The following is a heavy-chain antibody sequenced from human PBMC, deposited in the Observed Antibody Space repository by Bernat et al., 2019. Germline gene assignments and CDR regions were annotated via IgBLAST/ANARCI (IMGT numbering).Heavy chain of an antibody. V-gene: IGHV3-7*04. J-gene: IGHJ3*02. CDR2: IKQDGSEK. D-gene: IGHD2-15*01. CDR1: GFAVSSNC. Sequence: EVQLVESGGGLVKPGGSLRLSCAASGFAVSSNCMSWVRQAPGKGLEWVANIKQDGSEKYYMDSVKGRFTISRDNAKNSLYLQMNSLRAEDTAVYYCAREYCSGGSCYSSLDAFDIWGQGTMVTVSS. CDR3: AREYCSGGSCYSSLDAFDI.